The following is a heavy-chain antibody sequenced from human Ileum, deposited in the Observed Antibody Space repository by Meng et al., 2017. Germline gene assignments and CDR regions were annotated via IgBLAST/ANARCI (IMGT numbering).Heavy chain of an antibody. CDR3: ARWAAAGNGMDV. J-gene: IGHJ6*02. D-gene: IGHD6-13*01. V-gene: IGHV1-2*02. CDR2: INPNSGGT. Sequence: ASVKVSCKASGYTFTGHYIHWVRQAPGQGLEWMGWINPNSGGTNYAQKFQGRVTLTRDTSISTAYMELSRLRSDDTAVYYCARWAAAGNGMDVWGQGTTVTVSS. CDR1: GYTFTGHY.